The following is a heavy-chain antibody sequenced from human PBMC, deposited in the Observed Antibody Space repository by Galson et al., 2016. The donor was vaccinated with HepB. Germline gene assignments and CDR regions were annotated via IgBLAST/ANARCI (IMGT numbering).Heavy chain of an antibody. Sequence: SLRLSCATSGFTLTHYGMLWVRQAPGKGLEWVAVIWYDGRYKYYADSVEGRFTISRDISEKTVYLQMNSLRGEDTAVYYCAREIPHMVHGGLDYWGQGTLVTVSS. D-gene: IGHD2-2*02. J-gene: IGHJ4*02. CDR2: IWYDGRYK. V-gene: IGHV3-33*01. CDR3: AREIPHMVHGGLDY. CDR1: GFTLTHYG.